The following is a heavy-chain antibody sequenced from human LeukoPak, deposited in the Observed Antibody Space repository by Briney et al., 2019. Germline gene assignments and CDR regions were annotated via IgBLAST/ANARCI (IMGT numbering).Heavy chain of an antibody. V-gene: IGHV3-21*01. Sequence: TGGSLRLSCAASGFTFSSYSMNWVRQAPGKGLEWVSSISSSSSYIYYADSVKGRFTISRDNAKNSLYLQMNSLRAEDTAVYYCARMGIPDWYFDLWGRGTLVTVSS. CDR2: ISSSSSYI. CDR1: GFTFSSYS. D-gene: IGHD6-13*01. J-gene: IGHJ2*01. CDR3: ARMGIPDWYFDL.